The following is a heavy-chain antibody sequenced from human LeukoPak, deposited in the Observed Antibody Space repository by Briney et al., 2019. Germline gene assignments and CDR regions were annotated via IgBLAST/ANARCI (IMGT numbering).Heavy chain of an antibody. V-gene: IGHV4-61*02. D-gene: IGHD3-22*01. J-gene: IGHJ3*02. CDR3: ARGIGTSYESSRDAFDT. CDR2: IYSPGTN. CDR1: AGSINSDDYY. Sequence: SETLSLTCTVSAGSINSDDYYWSWIRQPAGKGLEWIGRIYSPGTNYNYNPSLKSRVTISIDTSKNQFSLKLTSVTAGDTAVYYCARGIGTSYESSRDAFDTWGQGTMVTVSS.